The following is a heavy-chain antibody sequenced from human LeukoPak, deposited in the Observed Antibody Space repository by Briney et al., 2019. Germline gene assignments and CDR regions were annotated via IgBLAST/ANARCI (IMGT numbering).Heavy chain of an antibody. J-gene: IGHJ4*02. CDR2: IYYSGST. CDR3: ARNASDSGTSYFDY. Sequence: SETLTLTCTVSGGSISSSTYYWGWIRQPPGKGLEWIGSIYYSGSTSYNPSLKSRVTISVDTSKNQFSLKLDSVTAADTAVYYCARNASDSGTSYFDYWGQGTLVTVSS. D-gene: IGHD1-26*01. CDR1: GGSISSSTYY. V-gene: IGHV4-39*01.